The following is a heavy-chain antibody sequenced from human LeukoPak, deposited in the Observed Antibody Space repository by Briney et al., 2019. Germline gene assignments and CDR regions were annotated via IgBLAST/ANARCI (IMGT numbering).Heavy chain of an antibody. CDR3: AGGYCPRDVCYHGAYYFDY. V-gene: IGHV1-2*06. J-gene: IGHJ4*02. D-gene: IGHD2-8*01. CDR2: INPNSGGT. Sequence: ASVKVSCKASGYTFTGYYMHWVRQAPGQGLEWMGRINPNSGGTNYAQKFQGRVTMTRDTSINTAFMELSRLRSDDTAVYYCAGGYCPRDVCYHGAYYFDYWGQGPLVTVSS. CDR1: GYTFTGYY.